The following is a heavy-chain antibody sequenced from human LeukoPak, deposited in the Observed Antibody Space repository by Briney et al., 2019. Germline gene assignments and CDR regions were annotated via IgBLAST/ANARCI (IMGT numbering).Heavy chain of an antibody. Sequence: SSETLSLTCAVYGGSFSGYSWSWIRQPPGKGLEWIGEINHSGSTNYKPSLKSRVMISVDTSKNQISLKLRSVTAADTAVYYCAREANYYGSGTYFEGTFDHWGQGSLVTVSS. CDR3: AREANYYGSGTYFEGTFDH. D-gene: IGHD3-10*01. J-gene: IGHJ4*02. CDR1: GGSFSGYS. V-gene: IGHV4-34*01. CDR2: INHSGST.